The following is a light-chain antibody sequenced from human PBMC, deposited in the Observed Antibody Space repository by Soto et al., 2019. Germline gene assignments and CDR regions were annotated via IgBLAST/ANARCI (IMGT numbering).Light chain of an antibody. CDR3: QQFGRSSWT. J-gene: IGKJ1*01. Sequence: EIVLTQSPGTLSLSPGERATLSCRASQSVGSSDLAWYQQKPGQSPRLLIYGASSRATGIPDRFSGSGSGTDFTLTISRLEPEDFAVYYCQQFGRSSWTFGRGTKVDIK. V-gene: IGKV3-20*01. CDR1: QSVGSSD. CDR2: GAS.